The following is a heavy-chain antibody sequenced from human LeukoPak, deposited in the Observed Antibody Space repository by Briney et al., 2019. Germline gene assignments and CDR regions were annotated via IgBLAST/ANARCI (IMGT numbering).Heavy chain of an antibody. CDR2: IYPGDSDT. V-gene: IGHV5-51*01. CDR3: ARGPSMVRGVTYYYYMDV. Sequence: GESLKISCKGSGYSFTSYWIGWVRQMPGKGLEWMGIIYPGDSDTRYSPSFQGQVTISADKSISTAYLQWSSLKASDTAMYYCARGPSMVRGVTYYYYMDVWGKGTTVTISS. D-gene: IGHD3-10*01. J-gene: IGHJ6*03. CDR1: GYSFTSYW.